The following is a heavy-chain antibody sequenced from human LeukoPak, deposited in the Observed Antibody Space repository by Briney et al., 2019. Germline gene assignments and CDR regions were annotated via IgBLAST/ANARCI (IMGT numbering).Heavy chain of an antibody. D-gene: IGHD1-26*01. CDR2: INSKTDGGTT. CDR1: GFTFSNAW. V-gene: IGHV3-15*07. CDR3: TAREFHF. J-gene: IGHJ4*02. Sequence: GGSLRLSCAASGFTFSNAWMNWVRQAPGKGLEWVGRINSKTDGGTTDYVAPVKGRFTISRDDSQNTLYLQMNSLKTEDTAVYYCTAREFHFWGQGTLVTVSS.